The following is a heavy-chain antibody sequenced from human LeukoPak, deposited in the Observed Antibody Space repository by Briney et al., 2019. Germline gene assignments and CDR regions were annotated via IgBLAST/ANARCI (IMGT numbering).Heavy chain of an antibody. D-gene: IGHD3-22*01. CDR2: TYYSVSN. CDR3: VRVVYYDSSGYTHWFDP. Sequence: SETLSLTCTVSSGSISSNYWSWNRQPQGKGLEWIGYTYYSVSNNYHTSLKSRVTITVEPSKKQFSLKLSPVTAATPAEYDLVRVVYYDSSGYTHWFDPWGQGTLVTVSS. J-gene: IGHJ5*02. CDR1: SGSISSNY. V-gene: IGHV4-59*01.